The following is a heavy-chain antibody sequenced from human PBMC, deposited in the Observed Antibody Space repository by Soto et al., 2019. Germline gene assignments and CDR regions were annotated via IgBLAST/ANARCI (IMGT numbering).Heavy chain of an antibody. CDR2: IKSKTDGGTT. Sequence: GGPRRLSLAAPVFPFTNAWKNWFPQAPEKGLEWVGRIKSKTDGGTTDYAEPVKGRFAISRDDSNNMVYLQMNSLKIEDTAVYYCTTDSYSTIIIVRFDYWGHGTLVTVSS. V-gene: IGHV3-15*07. D-gene: IGHD3-22*01. CDR1: VFPFTNAW. CDR3: TTDSYSTIIIVRFDY. J-gene: IGHJ4*01.